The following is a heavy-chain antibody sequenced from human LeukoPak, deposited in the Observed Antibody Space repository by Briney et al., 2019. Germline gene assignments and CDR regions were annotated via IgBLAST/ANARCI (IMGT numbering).Heavy chain of an antibody. J-gene: IGHJ3*02. Sequence: GGSLRLSCAASGFTFSSYSMNWVRQAPGKGLEWVSSISSSSSYIYYVDSVKGRFTTSRDNAENSLYLQMNSLRAEDTAVYYCARDRRPHDAFDIWGQGTMVTVSS. CDR1: GFTFSSYS. V-gene: IGHV3-21*01. CDR3: ARDRRPHDAFDI. CDR2: ISSSSSYI.